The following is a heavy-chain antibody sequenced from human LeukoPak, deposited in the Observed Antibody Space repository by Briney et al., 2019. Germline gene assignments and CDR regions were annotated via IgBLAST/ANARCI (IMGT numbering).Heavy chain of an antibody. V-gene: IGHV1-69*05. J-gene: IGHJ4*02. CDR3: ARRKLGIAVAGFDY. D-gene: IGHD6-19*01. CDR2: IIPFFGTA. CDR1: GYTFTIYG. Sequence: GASVKVSCKASGYTFTIYGISWVRQAPGQGREWMGGIIPFFGTANYAQEFQGRVTITTYESTSTAYMELSSLRSEDTAVYYCARRKLGIAVAGFDYWGQGTLVTVSS.